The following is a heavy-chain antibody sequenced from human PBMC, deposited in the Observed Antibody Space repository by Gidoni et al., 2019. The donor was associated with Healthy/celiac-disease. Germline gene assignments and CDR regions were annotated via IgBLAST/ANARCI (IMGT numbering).Heavy chain of an antibody. V-gene: IGHV3-15*01. CDR3: TTIFLEWLSRSDYYYGMDV. D-gene: IGHD3-3*01. Sequence: EVQLVEYGGGLVKPGGSLRRAWAASGGTFSNAWMSWVRQAPGKGLEWVCRIKSNTAGGTTDYAAPVKGRFTISRDDSKNTLYLQMNSLKTEDTAVYYCTTIFLEWLSRSDYYYGMDVWGQGTTVTVSS. J-gene: IGHJ6*02. CDR1: GGTFSNAW. CDR2: IKSNTAGGTT.